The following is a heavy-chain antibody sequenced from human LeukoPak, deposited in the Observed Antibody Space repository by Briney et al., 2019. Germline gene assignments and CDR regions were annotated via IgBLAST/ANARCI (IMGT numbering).Heavy chain of an antibody. V-gene: IGHV4-59*01. D-gene: IGHD5-24*01. CDR1: GGSISSYY. CDR3: ARIRDGYNFADY. Sequence: SETLSLTCTVSGGSISSYYWSWIRQPPGKGLEWIGYIYYSGSTNYNPSLKSRGTISVDTSKNQFSLKLSSVTAADTAVYYCARIRDGYNFADYWGQGTLVTVSS. J-gene: IGHJ4*02. CDR2: IYYSGST.